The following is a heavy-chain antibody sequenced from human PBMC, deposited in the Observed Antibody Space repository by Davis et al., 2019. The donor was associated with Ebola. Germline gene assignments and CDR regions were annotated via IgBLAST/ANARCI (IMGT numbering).Heavy chain of an antibody. V-gene: IGHV1-69*13. CDR2: IVPMFATA. D-gene: IGHD1-26*01. CDR3: ARVPEASVGLLHYLDL. J-gene: IGHJ4*02. Sequence: SVKVSCKASGYTFTTYGITWVRQAPGQGLEWMGGIVPMFATAAYAQRFQGRVTITADESTSTAYMEMSSLRSDDTAVYFCARVPEASVGLLHYLDLWGPGTRVTVSS. CDR1: GYTFTTYG.